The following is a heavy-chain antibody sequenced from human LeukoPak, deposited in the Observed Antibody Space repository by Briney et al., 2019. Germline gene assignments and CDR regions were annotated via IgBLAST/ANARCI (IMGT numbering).Heavy chain of an antibody. CDR1: GFSFSTYS. CDR3: ARGYRDGYNYLFDY. J-gene: IGHJ4*02. V-gene: IGHV3-48*02. D-gene: IGHD5-24*01. CDR2: ISSGSISI. Sequence: GGSRRLSCVASGFSFSTYSMNWVRQAPGKGPEWVSYISSGSISIYYADSVRGRFTISRDNARDAMYLQMNSLRDEDTAVYYCARGYRDGYNYLFDYWGQGTLVTVSS.